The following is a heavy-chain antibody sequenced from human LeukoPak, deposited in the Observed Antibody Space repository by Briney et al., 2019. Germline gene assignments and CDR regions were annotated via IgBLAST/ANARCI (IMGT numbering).Heavy chain of an antibody. V-gene: IGHV3-30*02. J-gene: IGHJ6*03. D-gene: IGHD2-2*01. CDR2: IRYDGSNK. CDR1: GFTFSSYG. Sequence: GGSLRLSCAASGFTFSSYGMHWVRQAPGKGLEWVAFIRYDGSNKYYADSVKGRFTISRDNSKNTLYLQMNSLRAGDTAVYYCAKGNALPPRVPAAKGHYYYYYMDVWGKGTTVTVSS. CDR3: AKGNALPPRVPAAKGHYYYYYMDV.